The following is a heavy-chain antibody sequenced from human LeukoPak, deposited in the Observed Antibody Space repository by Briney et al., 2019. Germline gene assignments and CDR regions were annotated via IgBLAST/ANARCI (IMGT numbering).Heavy chain of an antibody. D-gene: IGHD2-2*01. Sequence: PSETLSLTCAVYGGSFSGYYWSWIRQPPGKGLEWIGEINHSGSTNYNPSLKSRVTISVDTSKNQFSLKLSSVTAADTAVYYCAARVPAAILGGFDPWGQGTLVTVSS. CDR3: AARVPAAILGGFDP. V-gene: IGHV4-34*01. CDR1: GGSFSGYY. CDR2: INHSGST. J-gene: IGHJ5*02.